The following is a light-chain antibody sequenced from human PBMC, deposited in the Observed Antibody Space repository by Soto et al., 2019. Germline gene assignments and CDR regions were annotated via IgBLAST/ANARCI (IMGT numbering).Light chain of an antibody. J-gene: IGKJ1*01. CDR3: MQVLQTPPT. CDR1: QSLLHGNGYNY. V-gene: IGKV2-28*01. Sequence: DIVMTQSPLSLPVTPGEPASISCRSSQSLLHGNGYNYLDWYLQRPGQSPQLLIYLGSNRASGVPDRFSGSGSGTDFTLKISRVEAEDVGVYYCMQVLQTPPTFGQGTKVDIK. CDR2: LGS.